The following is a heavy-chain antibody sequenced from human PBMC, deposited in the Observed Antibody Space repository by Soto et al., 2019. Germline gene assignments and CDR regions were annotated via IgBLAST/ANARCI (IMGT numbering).Heavy chain of an antibody. CDR1: GFTFSTYS. J-gene: IGHJ5*02. V-gene: IGHV3-21*01. CDR3: VRFPVALKTGCFCP. Sequence: EVQLVESGGGLVKPGGSLRLSCAASGFTFSTYSMSWVRQALGRGLEWVSSISSATSYIYYADSDKGRFTISRDNAKNSLDLQMNSLRAEDTAVYYCVRFPVALKTGCFCPLGHGTRVTVSS. CDR2: ISSATSYI. D-gene: IGHD2-15*01.